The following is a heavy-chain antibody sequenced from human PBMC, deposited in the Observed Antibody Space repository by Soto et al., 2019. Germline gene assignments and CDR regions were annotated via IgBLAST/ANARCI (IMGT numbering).Heavy chain of an antibody. V-gene: IGHV3-9*01. CDR1: GFTFDDYA. Sequence: EVQLVESGGGLVQPGRSLRLSCAASGFTFDDYAMHWVRQPPGKGLEWVSSISWNSGNLGYADSVKGRFTISRDNAKNSLYLQMNSLRGEDTVLYYCAKGASTTVFAFNDYWGQGTLVTVSS. J-gene: IGHJ4*02. CDR2: ISWNSGNL. D-gene: IGHD4-17*01. CDR3: AKGASTTVFAFNDY.